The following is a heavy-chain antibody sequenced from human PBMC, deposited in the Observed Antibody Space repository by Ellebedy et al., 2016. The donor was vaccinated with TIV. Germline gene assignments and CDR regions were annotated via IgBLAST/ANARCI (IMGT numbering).Heavy chain of an antibody. CDR2: IIPMFGTP. V-gene: IGHV1-69*13. CDR1: AGTFRSYA. CDR3: ARPVVVAAIQYYYYAMDA. Sequence: ASVKVSCXASAGTFRSYAISWVRQAPGQGLEWMGGIIPMFGTPNYAQKFQDRVTITADDSTRTAYMELRSLRSEDTAVYFCARPVVVAAIQYYYYAMDAWGQGTTVTVSS. D-gene: IGHD2-15*01. J-gene: IGHJ6*02.